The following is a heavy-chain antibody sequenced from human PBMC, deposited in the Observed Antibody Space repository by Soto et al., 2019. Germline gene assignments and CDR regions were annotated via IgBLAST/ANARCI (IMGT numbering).Heavy chain of an antibody. D-gene: IGHD6-6*01. J-gene: IGHJ5*02. CDR2: IYYSGST. CDR1: GGSISRGDYY. Sequence: QVQLQESGPGLVKPSQTLSLTCTVSGGSISRGDYYWSWIRQPPGKGLQWIGYIYYSGSTYYNPYLKSRVTISVDTSKNQFSLKLSSVTAADTAVYYCAVGLAARSSLGAWGQGTLVTVSS. V-gene: IGHV4-30-4*01. CDR3: AVGLAARSSLGA.